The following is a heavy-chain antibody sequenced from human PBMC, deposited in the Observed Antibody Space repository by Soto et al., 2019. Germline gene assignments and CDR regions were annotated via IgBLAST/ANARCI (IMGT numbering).Heavy chain of an antibody. CDR2: ISGSGGST. CDR1: GFTFSSYA. Sequence: XGSLRLPCSASGFTFSSYAISWVRQAPGKGLDWVSAISGSGGSTYYADSVKGRFTISRDNSKNTLYLQMNSLRAEDTAVYYCAKDYGDYQYFDYWGQGTLVTVSS. J-gene: IGHJ4*02. D-gene: IGHD4-17*01. V-gene: IGHV3-23*01. CDR3: AKDYGDYQYFDY.